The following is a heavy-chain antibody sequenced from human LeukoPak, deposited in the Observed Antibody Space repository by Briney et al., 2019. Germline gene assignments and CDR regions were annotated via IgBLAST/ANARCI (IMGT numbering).Heavy chain of an antibody. J-gene: IGHJ4*02. Sequence: GGSLRLSCAASGFTFSSSSISWVRQAPGKGLEWVSPISGSGGSTYYADSVKGRFTISRDNSKNTLYLQMNSLRAEDTAVYYCAKHSGYHDSSGPVDYWGQGTLVTVSS. V-gene: IGHV3-23*01. CDR3: AKHSGYHDSSGPVDY. CDR1: GFTFSSSS. D-gene: IGHD3-22*01. CDR2: ISGSGGST.